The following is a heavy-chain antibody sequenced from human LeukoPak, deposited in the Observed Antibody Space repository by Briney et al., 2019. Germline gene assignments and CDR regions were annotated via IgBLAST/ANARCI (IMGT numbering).Heavy chain of an antibody. V-gene: IGHV3-23*01. CDR3: AKPFYCGNQPFDY. J-gene: IGHJ4*02. CDR2: ISGSGGST. D-gene: IGHD4-23*01. CDR1: GFTFSSYA. Sequence: GGSLRLSCAASGFTFSSYAMSWVRQAPGKGLEWVSAISGSGGSTYYTDSVKGRFTIPRDNSKNTLYLQMNSLRAEDTAVYYCAKPFYCGNQPFDYWGQGALVTVSS.